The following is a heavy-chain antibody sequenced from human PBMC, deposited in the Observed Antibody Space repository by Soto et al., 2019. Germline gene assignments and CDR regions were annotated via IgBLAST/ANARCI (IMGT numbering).Heavy chain of an antibody. CDR3: ARGLGFLEWSPDY. D-gene: IGHD3-3*01. Sequence: GGSLRLSCAASGFTFSSYAMSWVRQAPGKGLEWVSVIRGSGDVTYYADSVQGRFAISRDNSKNTLYLQMNSLRSEDTAVYYCARGLGFLEWSPDYWGQGTLVTVSS. J-gene: IGHJ4*02. CDR1: GFTFSSYA. V-gene: IGHV3-23*01. CDR2: IRGSGDVT.